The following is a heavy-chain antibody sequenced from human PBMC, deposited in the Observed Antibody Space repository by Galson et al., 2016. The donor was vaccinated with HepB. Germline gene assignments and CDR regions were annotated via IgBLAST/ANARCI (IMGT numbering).Heavy chain of an antibody. CDR2: INPNSGGT. D-gene: IGHD3-22*01. Sequence: SVKVSCKASGYTFTVYYMHWVRQAPGQGLEWMGWINPNSGGTNYAQKFQGRVTMTRDTSISTAYMELSRLRSDDTAVYYCARDRYYDSICHFAFDIWGQGTMVTVSS. CDR1: GYTFTVYY. CDR3: ARDRYYDSICHFAFDI. V-gene: IGHV1-2*02. J-gene: IGHJ3*02.